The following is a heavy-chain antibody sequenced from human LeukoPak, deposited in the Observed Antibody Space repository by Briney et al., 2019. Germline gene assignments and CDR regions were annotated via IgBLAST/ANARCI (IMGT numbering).Heavy chain of an antibody. CDR3: AKGPDPRVDTAMGYYFDY. D-gene: IGHD5-18*01. Sequence: GGSLRLSCAASGFTFSSYAMSWVRQAPGKGLEWVSAISGSGGSTYYADSVKGRFTISRDNSKNTLYLQMHSLRAEDTAVYYCAKGPDPRVDTAMGYYFDYWGQGTLVTVSS. CDR2: ISGSGGST. V-gene: IGHV3-23*01. J-gene: IGHJ4*02. CDR1: GFTFSSYA.